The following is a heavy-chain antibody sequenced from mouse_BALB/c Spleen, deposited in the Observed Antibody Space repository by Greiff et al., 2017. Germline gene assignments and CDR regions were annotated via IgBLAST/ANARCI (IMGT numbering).Heavy chain of an antibody. CDR1: GFTFSDFY. V-gene: IGHV7-1*02. CDR3: ARDSSYGGLAY. D-gene: IGHD2-10*01. J-gene: IGHJ3*01. CDR2: SRNKANDYTT. Sequence: EVKVVESGGGLVQPGGSLRLSCATSGFTFSDFYMEWVRQPPGKRLEWIAASRNKANDYTTEYSASVKGRFIVSRDTSQSILYLQMNALRAEDTAICYCARDSSYGGLAYWGQGTLVTVSA.